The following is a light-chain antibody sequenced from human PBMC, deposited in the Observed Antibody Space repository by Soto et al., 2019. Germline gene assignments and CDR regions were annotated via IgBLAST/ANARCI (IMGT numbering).Light chain of an antibody. CDR1: YSLNNW. V-gene: IGKV1-12*02. CDR3: QQANSFPWT. CDR2: AAS. J-gene: IGKJ1*01. Sequence: DIQMTQSPSSVSASVGDRVTITCRASYSLNNWLGWYQQKPGKAPQLLIYAASSLQSGVPSRFSGSGSGTDFTLTISSLQPEDFATYSWQQANSFPWTFGQGTKVEIK.